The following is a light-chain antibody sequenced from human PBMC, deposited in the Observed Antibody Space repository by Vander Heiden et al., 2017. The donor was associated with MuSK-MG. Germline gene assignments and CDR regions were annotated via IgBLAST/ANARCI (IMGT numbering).Light chain of an antibody. CDR3: QQYYSSPFT. J-gene: IGKJ2*01. V-gene: IGKV4-1*01. Sequence: DIVMTQSADSLAVSLGERATINCKSSQSILYNSNNKNYLAWYQQKPGQPPKLLIYWASTRESGVPDRFSGSGSGTDFTLTISSLQADDVAVYSCQQYYSSPFTFGQGTKLEIK. CDR1: QSILYNSNNKNY. CDR2: WAS.